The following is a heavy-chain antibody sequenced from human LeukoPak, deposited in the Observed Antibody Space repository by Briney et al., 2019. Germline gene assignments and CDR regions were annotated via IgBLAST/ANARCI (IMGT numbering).Heavy chain of an antibody. CDR2: IDPSDSYH. Sequence: GESLKISCKASGYRFTSYWISWLRQMPGKGLEWMGRIDPSDSYHSYSPAFQGHVTISDDKSLSTAYLQWSSLEASDTAMYYCARHYSDSRVDAFDVWSQGTMVTVSA. CDR3: ARHYSDSRVDAFDV. CDR1: GYRFTSYW. D-gene: IGHD3-22*01. J-gene: IGHJ3*01. V-gene: IGHV5-10-1*01.